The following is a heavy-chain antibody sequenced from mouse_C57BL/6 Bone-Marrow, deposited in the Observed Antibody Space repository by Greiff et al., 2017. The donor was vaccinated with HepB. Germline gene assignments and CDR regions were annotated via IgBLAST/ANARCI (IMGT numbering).Heavy chain of an antibody. CDR1: GYAFTNYL. CDR3: ARRVDY. CDR2: INPGSGGT. Sequence: VQVVESGAELVRPGTSVKVSCKASGYAFTNYLVEWVKQRPGQGIEWNGVINPGSGGTNYNEKFKGKATLTADKSSSSAYMQLSSLTSEDSAVYICARRVDYLGQGTTLAGSS. J-gene: IGHJ2*01. V-gene: IGHV1-54*01.